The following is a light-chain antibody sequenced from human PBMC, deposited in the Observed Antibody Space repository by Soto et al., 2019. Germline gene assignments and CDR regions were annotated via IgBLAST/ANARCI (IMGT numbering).Light chain of an antibody. V-gene: IGKV1-13*02. Sequence: IQLTQSPSSLSASVGDRVTITCRASLGVSSAFAWYQHKPGRPPKPLIYDASSLESGVPSRFSGSGSGTDFTLTISSLQPEDFATYYCQQFSSYPLTFGGGTKVEIK. CDR1: LGVSSA. J-gene: IGKJ4*01. CDR3: QQFSSYPLT. CDR2: DAS.